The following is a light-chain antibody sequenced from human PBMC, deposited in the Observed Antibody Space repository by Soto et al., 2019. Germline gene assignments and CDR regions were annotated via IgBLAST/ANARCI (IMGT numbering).Light chain of an antibody. CDR2: DVS. V-gene: IGLV2-14*01. J-gene: IGLJ1*01. Sequence: QSVLTQPASVSGSPGQSITISCTGTSSDVGGYNYVSWYQQHPGKAPKLMIFDVSSRPSGVSNRFSGSKSGNTASLTISGLQAEDEADYYCSSYTSSSTRVFGTGTQVTVL. CDR3: SSYTSSSTRV. CDR1: SSDVGGYNY.